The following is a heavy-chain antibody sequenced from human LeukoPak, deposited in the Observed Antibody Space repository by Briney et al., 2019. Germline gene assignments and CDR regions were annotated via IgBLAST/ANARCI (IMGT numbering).Heavy chain of an antibody. CDR3: ARAYDSSGRVDY. CDR1: GGSISSSSYY. J-gene: IGHJ4*02. CDR2: IYYSGST. Sequence: SETLSLTCTVSGGSISSSSYYWGWIRQPPGKGLEWIGSIYYSGSTYYNPSLKSRVTISVDTSKNQFSLKLSSVTAADTAVYYCARAYDSSGRVDYWGQGTLVTVSS. V-gene: IGHV4-39*07. D-gene: IGHD3-22*01.